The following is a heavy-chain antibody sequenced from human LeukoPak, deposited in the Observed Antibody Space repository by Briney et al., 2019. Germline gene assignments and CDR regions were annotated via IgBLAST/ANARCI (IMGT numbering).Heavy chain of an antibody. CDR2: INPNSGGT. CDR3: ARGPEAVAGQVYYYYGMDV. V-gene: IGHV1-2*04. D-gene: IGHD6-19*01. Sequence: ASVKVSCKASGGTFSSYAISWVRQAPGQGLEWMGWINPNSGGTNYAQKFQGWVTMTRDTSISTAYMELSRLRSDDTAVYYCARGPEAVAGQVYYYYGMDVWGQGTTVTVSS. J-gene: IGHJ6*02. CDR1: GGTFSSYA.